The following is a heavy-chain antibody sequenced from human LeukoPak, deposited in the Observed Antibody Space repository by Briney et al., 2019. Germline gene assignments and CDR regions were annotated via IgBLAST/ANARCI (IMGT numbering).Heavy chain of an antibody. CDR2: IKQDGREK. CDR3: ARVGPPHWYDYIDV. D-gene: IGHD1-1*01. CDR1: GFTFSSYW. Sequence: GGSLRLSCAASGFTFSSYWMTWVRPAPGQGLKWVAKIKQDGREKYYEDSLKGRFTISRDNAKKLLYLQMNSLRGEDTAVYYCARVGPPHWYDYIDVWGKGTTVTVSS. J-gene: IGHJ6*03. V-gene: IGHV3-7*01.